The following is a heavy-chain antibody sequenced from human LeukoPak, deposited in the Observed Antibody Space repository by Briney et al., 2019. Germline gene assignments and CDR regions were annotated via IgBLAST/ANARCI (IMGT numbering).Heavy chain of an antibody. CDR2: IIPIFGTA. CDR3: ARGSRGSLDY. V-gene: IGHV1-69*01. D-gene: IGHD3-10*01. CDR1: VGTFSSYA. J-gene: IGHJ4*02. Sequence: SVEVSCKASVGTFSSYAISWVRQAPGQGLEWMGGIIPIFGTANYAQKFQGRVTITADESTSTAYMELSSLRSEDTAVYYCARGSRGSLDYWGQGTLVTVSS.